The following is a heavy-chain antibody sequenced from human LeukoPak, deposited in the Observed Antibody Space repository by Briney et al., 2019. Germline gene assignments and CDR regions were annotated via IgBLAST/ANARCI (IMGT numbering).Heavy chain of an antibody. CDR1: GFTFSSYW. V-gene: IGHV3-74*01. D-gene: IGHD2/OR15-2a*01. CDR2: VNSDGSTT. J-gene: IGHJ5*02. CDR3: ARDQPRNRSWFDP. Sequence: GGSLRVSCAASGFTFSSYWMHWVRQAPGKGLVWVSRVNSDGSTTNYADSVKGRFTISRDNAKDTVYLQMNSLRAEDTAVYYCARDQPRNRSWFDPWGQGTLVTVSP.